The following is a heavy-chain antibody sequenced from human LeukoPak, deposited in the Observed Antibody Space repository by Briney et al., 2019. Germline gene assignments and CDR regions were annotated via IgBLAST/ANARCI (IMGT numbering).Heavy chain of an antibody. V-gene: IGHV1-2*02. CDR2: INPNSGGT. CDR1: GYTFTGYY. D-gene: IGHD3-9*01. Sequence: GASVKVSCKASGYTFTGYYMHWVRQAPGQGLEWMGWINPNSGGTNYAQKFQGRVTMTRDTSISTAYMELSRLRSDDTAVYYCARADYDILTGWTSPFDYWGQGTLVTVSS. CDR3: ARADYDILTGWTSPFDY. J-gene: IGHJ4*02.